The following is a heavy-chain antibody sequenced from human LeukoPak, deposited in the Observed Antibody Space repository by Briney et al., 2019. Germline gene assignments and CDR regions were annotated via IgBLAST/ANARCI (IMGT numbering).Heavy chain of an antibody. J-gene: IGHJ4*02. D-gene: IGHD6-19*01. CDR1: GFTFSSYS. Sequence: KAGGSLRLSCAASGFTFSSYSMNWVRQAPGKGLEWVSSISSSSSYIYYADSVKGRFTISRDNAKNSLYLQMNSLRAEDTAEYYCARDLWAVAGSYFDYWGQGTLVTVSS. V-gene: IGHV3-21*01. CDR3: ARDLWAVAGSYFDY. CDR2: ISSSSSYI.